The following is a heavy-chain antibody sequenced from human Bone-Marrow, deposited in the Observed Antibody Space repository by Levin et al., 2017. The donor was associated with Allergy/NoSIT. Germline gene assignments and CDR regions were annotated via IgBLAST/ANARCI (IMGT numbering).Heavy chain of an antibody. D-gene: IGHD3/OR15-3a*01. CDR1: GFTFNFFA. CDR2: ISGSGDST. V-gene: IGHV3-23*01. Sequence: GGSLRLSCAASGFTFNFFAMNWVRQAPGKGLEWLSTISGSGDSTYYADFVKGRFTISRDTSKNTLYLQMNSLRAEDTAVYYCAKEAHDFWTGFYRGDYYFYGMDVWGQGTTVTVSS. J-gene: IGHJ6*02. CDR3: AKEAHDFWTGFYRGDYYFYGMDV.